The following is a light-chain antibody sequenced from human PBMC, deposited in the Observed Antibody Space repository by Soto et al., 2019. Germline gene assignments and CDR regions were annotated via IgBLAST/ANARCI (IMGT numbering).Light chain of an antibody. V-gene: IGLV1-40*01. CDR2: GNS. J-gene: IGLJ2*01. Sequence: QSVLTQPPSVSGAPGQRVTISCTGSSYNIGAGYDVHWYQQLPGTAPKLLIYGNSTRPSVVPDRFSGSTSGTSASLAITGLQADDEADYYCQSYDSSLSGSVVGGGTKLTVL. CDR1: SYNIGAGYD. CDR3: QSYDSSLSGSV.